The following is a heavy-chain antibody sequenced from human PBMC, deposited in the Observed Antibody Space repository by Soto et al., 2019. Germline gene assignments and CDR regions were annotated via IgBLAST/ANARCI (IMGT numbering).Heavy chain of an antibody. CDR1: GGTFSSYA. CDR3: AREYNWTDVRYCMDV. J-gene: IGHJ6*02. Sequence: ASVKVSCKASGGTFSSYAISWVRQAPGQGLGWMGGIIPIFGTANYAQKFQGRVTITADESTSTAYMELSSLRSEGTAVYFCAREYNWTDVRYCMDVWGQGTTVTVSS. CDR2: IIPIFGTA. V-gene: IGHV1-69*13. D-gene: IGHD1-20*01.